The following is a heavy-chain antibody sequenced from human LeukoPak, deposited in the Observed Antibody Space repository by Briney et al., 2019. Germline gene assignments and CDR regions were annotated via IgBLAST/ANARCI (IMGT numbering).Heavy chain of an antibody. Sequence: SETLSLTCTVSGGSISSGDYYWSWIRQPPGKGLEWIGYIYYSGSTNYNPSLKSRVTISVDTSKNQFSLKLSSVTAADTAVYYCARDNYDYYYGMDVWGQGTTVTVSS. J-gene: IGHJ6*02. CDR2: IYYSGST. CDR1: GGSISSGDYY. V-gene: IGHV4-61*08. CDR3: ARDNYDYYYGMDV.